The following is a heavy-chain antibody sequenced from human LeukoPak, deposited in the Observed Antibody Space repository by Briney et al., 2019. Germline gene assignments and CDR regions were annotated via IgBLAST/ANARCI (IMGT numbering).Heavy chain of an antibody. CDR2: IYYSGSP. Sequence: SETLSLTCTVSGDSISSNYWSWIRQPPGKGLECIGYIYYSGSPNYNPSLKSRVTISVDTSKNQFSLKLRSVTAADTAVYYRAKYSYGYSSSFDDWGQGTLVTVSS. V-gene: IGHV4-59*08. CDR3: AKYSYGYSSSFDD. J-gene: IGHJ4*02. D-gene: IGHD5-18*01. CDR1: GDSISSNY.